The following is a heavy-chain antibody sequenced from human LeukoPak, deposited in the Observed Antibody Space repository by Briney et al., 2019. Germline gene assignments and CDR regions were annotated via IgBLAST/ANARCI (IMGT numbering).Heavy chain of an antibody. J-gene: IGHJ6*04. V-gene: IGHV4-30-2*01. CDR1: GGSISSGGYY. CDR2: IYHSGST. D-gene: IGHD5-18*01. Sequence: SETLSLTCAVSGGSISSGGYYWSWIRQPPGKGLEWIGYIYHSGSTYYNPSLKSRVTISVDRSKNQFSLKLSSVTAADTAVYYCARDTAMVEVDVWGEGTTVTVSS. CDR3: ARDTAMVEVDV.